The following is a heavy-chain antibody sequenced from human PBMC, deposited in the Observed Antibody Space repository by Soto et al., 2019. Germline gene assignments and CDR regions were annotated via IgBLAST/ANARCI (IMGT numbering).Heavy chain of an antibody. J-gene: IGHJ5*02. Sequence: GGSLRLSCAASGFTFSSYAMSWVRQAPGKGLEWVSAISGSGGSTYYADSVKGRFTISRDNSKNTLYLQMNSLRAEDTGVYDCAIDPGIAAAGFDHWGQGTLVTVSS. V-gene: IGHV3-23*01. CDR1: GFTFSSYA. D-gene: IGHD6-13*01. CDR2: ISGSGGST. CDR3: AIDPGIAAAGFDH.